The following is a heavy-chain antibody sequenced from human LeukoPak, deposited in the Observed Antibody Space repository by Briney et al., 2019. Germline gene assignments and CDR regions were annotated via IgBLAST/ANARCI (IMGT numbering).Heavy chain of an antibody. J-gene: IGHJ6*02. D-gene: IGHD1-26*01. CDR2: IYYSGST. Sequence: PSQTLSLTCTVSGGSISSGGYYWSWIRQPPGKGLEWIGYIYYSGSTNYNPSLKSRVTISVDTSKNQFSLKLSSVTAADTAVYYCARDRGVGATTGYYYYYGMDVWGQGTTVTVSS. CDR3: ARDRGVGATTGYYYYYGMDV. V-gene: IGHV4-61*08. CDR1: GGSISSGGYY.